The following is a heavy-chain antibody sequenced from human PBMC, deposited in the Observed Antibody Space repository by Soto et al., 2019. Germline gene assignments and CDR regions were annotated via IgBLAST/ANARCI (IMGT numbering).Heavy chain of an antibody. CDR2: IISIFGTT. CDR3: ARVVTVVKSFHYWYFDL. Sequence: SVKVSCKASGGTFSSYAISWVRQAPGQGLEWMGGIISIFGTTNYAQKFQGRVTITADESTSTAYMELSSLRSEDTAMYYCARVVTVVKSFHYWYFDLWGRGTLVTVS. V-gene: IGHV1-69*13. CDR1: GGTFSSYA. D-gene: IGHD2-15*01. J-gene: IGHJ2*01.